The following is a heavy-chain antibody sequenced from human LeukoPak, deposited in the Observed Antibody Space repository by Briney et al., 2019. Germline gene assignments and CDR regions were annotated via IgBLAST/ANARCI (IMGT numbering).Heavy chain of an antibody. CDR1: GLTFSSYN. CDR2: ISTSSSYI. V-gene: IGHV3-21*01. CDR3: ARGSYMDV. J-gene: IGHJ6*03. Sequence: GGSLRLSCAASGLTFSSYNMNWVRQAPGKGLEWVSSISTSSSYIYYADSVKGRFTVSRDNAKNSVYLQMNSLRAEDTAVYYCARGSYMDVWGKGTTVTISS.